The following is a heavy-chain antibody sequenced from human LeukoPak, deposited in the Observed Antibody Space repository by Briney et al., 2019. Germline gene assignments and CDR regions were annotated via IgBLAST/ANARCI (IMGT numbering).Heavy chain of an antibody. CDR2: ISGSGGST. CDR3: AKGYYYDSSGFLYFDY. J-gene: IGHJ4*02. CDR1: GFTFSSYA. V-gene: IGHV3-23*01. Sequence: GGSLRLSCAASGFTFSSYAMSWVRQAPGKGLEWVSAISGSGGSTYYADSVKGRFTISRDNSKNTLYLQMNSLRAEDTAVYYCAKGYYYDSSGFLYFDYWGQGTQVTVSS. D-gene: IGHD3-22*01.